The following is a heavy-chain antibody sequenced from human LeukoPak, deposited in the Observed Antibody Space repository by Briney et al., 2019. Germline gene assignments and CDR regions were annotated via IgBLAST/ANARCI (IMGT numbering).Heavy chain of an antibody. D-gene: IGHD4-23*01. CDR1: GFTFSSYI. Sequence: GGSLRLSCAASGFTFSSYIMNWVRQAPGKGLEWVSSISSSSSYIYYADSVKGRFTISRDNAKNSLYLQMNSLRAEDTAVYYCARERRSVVTLFDYWGQGTLVTVSS. J-gene: IGHJ4*02. CDR2: ISSSSSYI. CDR3: ARERRSVVTLFDY. V-gene: IGHV3-21*01.